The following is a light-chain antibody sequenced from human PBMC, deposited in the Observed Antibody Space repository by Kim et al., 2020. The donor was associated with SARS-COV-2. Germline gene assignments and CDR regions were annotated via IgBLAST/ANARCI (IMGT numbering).Light chain of an antibody. CDR1: KGGDKY. CDR3: QAWDRSTVV. CDR2: EDS. J-gene: IGLJ2*01. Sequence: VSPRQTASNTWCGEKGGDKYGCWYKQKRGKGPVVVNYEDSKRPSGIPERFSGSNTGNTATLTISGTQAMDEADYYCQAWDRSTVVFGGGTQRT. V-gene: IGLV3-1*01.